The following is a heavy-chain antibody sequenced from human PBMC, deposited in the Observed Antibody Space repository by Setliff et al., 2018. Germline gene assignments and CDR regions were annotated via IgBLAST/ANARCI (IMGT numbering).Heavy chain of an antibody. CDR3: ARGDFYYYSYMDV. Sequence: EASVKVSCKASGGTFSTYAISWVRQAPGQGLEWMGGIISMFGTTNYAQKFQGRVTIITDKSTSTAYMELSSLRSEDTAIYYCARGDFYYYSYMDVWGKGTTVTVSS. V-gene: IGHV1-69*05. J-gene: IGHJ6*03. CDR1: GGTFSTYA. CDR2: IISMFGTT.